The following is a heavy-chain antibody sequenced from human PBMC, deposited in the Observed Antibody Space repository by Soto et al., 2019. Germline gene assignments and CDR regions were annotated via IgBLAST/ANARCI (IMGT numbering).Heavy chain of an antibody. CDR2: IKSKTDGGTT. CDR3: TTDWAPHYYDSSGYYFYYYYGMDV. V-gene: IGHV3-15*01. J-gene: IGHJ6*02. Sequence: PGGSLRLSCAASGFTFSNAWMSWVRQAPGKGLEWVGRIKSKTDGGTTDYAAPVKGRFTISRDDSKNTLYLQMNSLKTEDTAVYYCTTDWAPHYYDSSGYYFYYYYGMDVWGQGTTVTVSS. CDR1: GFTFSNAW. D-gene: IGHD3-22*01.